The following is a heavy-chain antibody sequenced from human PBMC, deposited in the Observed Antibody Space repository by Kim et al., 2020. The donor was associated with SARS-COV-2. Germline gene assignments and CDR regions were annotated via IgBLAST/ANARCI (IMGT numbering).Heavy chain of an antibody. Sequence: GGSLRLSCAASGFTFGDYAMHWVRQAPGKGLEWVSGISWNSGSIGYADSVKGRFTISRDNAKNSLYLQMNSLRAEDTALYYCAKDIGPGYCGSTSCPGGLDYWRQSPLVTVPS. CDR3: AKDIGPGYCGSTSCPGGLDY. J-gene: IGHJ4*02. CDR1: GFTFGDYA. D-gene: IGHD2-2*03. CDR2: ISWNSGSI. V-gene: IGHV3-9*01.